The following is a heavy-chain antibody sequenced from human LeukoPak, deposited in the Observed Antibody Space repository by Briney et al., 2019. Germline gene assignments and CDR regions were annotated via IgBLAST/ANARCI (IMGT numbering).Heavy chain of an antibody. CDR3: AREHYGDYSSPFDY. CDR2: INSDGSST. D-gene: IGHD4-17*01. V-gene: IGHV3-74*01. Sequence: GGSLRLSCAASGFTFSSYWMPWVRRAPGKGLVWVSRINSDGSSTSYADSVKGRFTISRDNAKNTLYLQMNSLRAEDTAVYYCAREHYGDYSSPFDYWGQGTLVTVSS. CDR1: GFTFSSYW. J-gene: IGHJ4*02.